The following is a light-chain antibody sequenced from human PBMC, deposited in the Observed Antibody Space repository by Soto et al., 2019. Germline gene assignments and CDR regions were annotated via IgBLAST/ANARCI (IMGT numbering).Light chain of an antibody. Sequence: EIVLTQSPGTLSLSPGERATLSCTASQSVSSNYLAWYQQKPGQAPRLLIYGASSRATGIPDRFSGSGSGTDFTLTISRLEPEDFVVYYCQQYGSSPPLTFGGGTKVEIK. CDR3: QQYGSSPPLT. J-gene: IGKJ4*01. CDR2: GAS. CDR1: QSVSSNY. V-gene: IGKV3-20*01.